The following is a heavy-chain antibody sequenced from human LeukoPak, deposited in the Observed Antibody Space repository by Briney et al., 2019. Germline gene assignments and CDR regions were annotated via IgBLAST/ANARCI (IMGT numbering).Heavy chain of an antibody. Sequence: SVKVSCKASGGTFSSYAISWVRQAPGQGLEWMGGIIPILGTANYAQKFQGRVTITADESTSTAYMELSSLRSEDTAVYYCARGTYSSGWYLDWFDPWGQGTLVTVSS. CDR1: GGTFSSYA. V-gene: IGHV1-69*13. J-gene: IGHJ5*02. CDR2: IIPILGTA. CDR3: ARGTYSSGWYLDWFDP. D-gene: IGHD6-19*01.